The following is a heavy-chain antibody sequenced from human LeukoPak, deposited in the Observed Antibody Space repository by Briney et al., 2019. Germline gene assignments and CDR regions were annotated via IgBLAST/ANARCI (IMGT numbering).Heavy chain of an antibody. J-gene: IGHJ4*02. CDR1: GGSISSYY. CDR2: IYYSGST. V-gene: IGHV4-59*01. Sequence: SETLSLTCTVSGGSISSYYWSWIRQPPGKGLEWIGYIYYSGSTNYNPSLKSRVTISVDTSKNQFSLKLSSVTAADTAVYYCARGAYDFWSGYYTGPFDYWGQGTLVTVSS. D-gene: IGHD3-3*01. CDR3: ARGAYDFWSGYYTGPFDY.